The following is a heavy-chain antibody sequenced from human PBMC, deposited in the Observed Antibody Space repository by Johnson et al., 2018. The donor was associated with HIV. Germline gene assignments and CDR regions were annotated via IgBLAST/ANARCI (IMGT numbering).Heavy chain of an antibody. J-gene: IGHJ3*02. CDR2: ISYDGSNK. CDR3: ARDIIAVAGYDAFDI. V-gene: IGHV3-30*04. CDR1: GFTFSNFA. D-gene: IGHD6-19*01. Sequence: QVQLVESGGGVVQPGRSLRLSCAASGFTFSNFAMHWVRQAPGKGLEWVVVISYDGSNKYFADSVKGRFTISRDNSKNTLYLQMNSLRAEDTAVYYCARDIIAVAGYDAFDIWGQGTMVTVSS.